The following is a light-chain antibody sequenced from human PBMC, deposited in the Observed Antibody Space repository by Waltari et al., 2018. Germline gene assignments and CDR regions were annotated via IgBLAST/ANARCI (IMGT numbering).Light chain of an antibody. CDR1: SSDVGGYNS. CDR3: SSYTTTSTYV. V-gene: IGLV2-14*01. Sequence: QSALTQPASVSGSPGQSITVSCTGTSSDVGGYNSVSWYQLHPGKAPKLIIYEVTNRPSGISNRFSGSKSGNTASLTISGLQTEDEADYYCSSYTTTSTYVFGSGTKVTVL. CDR2: EVT. J-gene: IGLJ1*01.